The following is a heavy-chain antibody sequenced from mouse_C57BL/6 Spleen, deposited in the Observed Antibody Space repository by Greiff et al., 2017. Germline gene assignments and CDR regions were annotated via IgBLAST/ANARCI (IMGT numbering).Heavy chain of an antibody. Sequence: VKLMESGAELAKPGASVKLSCKASGYTFTSYWMHWVKQRPGQGLEWIGYINPSSGYTKYNQKFKDKATLTADTSSSTAYMQLSSLTYEESAVYYCARYYFDYWGQGTTLTVSS. CDR3: ARYYFDY. CDR2: INPSSGYT. J-gene: IGHJ2*01. CDR1: GYTFTSYW. V-gene: IGHV1-7*01.